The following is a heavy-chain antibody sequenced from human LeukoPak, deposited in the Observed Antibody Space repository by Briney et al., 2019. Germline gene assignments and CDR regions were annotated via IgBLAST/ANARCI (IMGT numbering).Heavy chain of an antibody. D-gene: IGHD6-6*01. J-gene: IGHJ6*02. Sequence: PGGSLRLSCAASGFTFSSYGMHWVRQAPGKGLEWVAVIWYDGSNKYYADSVKGRFTISRDNSKNTLYLQMNSLRAEDTAVYYCARGVSRAPYYYYYGMDVWGQGTTVTVSS. CDR2: IWYDGSNK. CDR3: ARGVSRAPYYYYYGMDV. CDR1: GFTFSSYG. V-gene: IGHV3-33*01.